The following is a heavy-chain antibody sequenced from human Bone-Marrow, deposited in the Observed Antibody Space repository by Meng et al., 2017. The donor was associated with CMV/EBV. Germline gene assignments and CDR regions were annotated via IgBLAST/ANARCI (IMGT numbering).Heavy chain of an antibody. J-gene: IGHJ4*02. CDR3: ARGWLGIGH. CDR2: INSDGSST. CDR1: GFTFDDYA. Sequence: GGSLRLSCAASGFTFDDYAMHWVRQAPGKGLVWVSRINSDGSSTSYADSVKGRFTISRDNAKNTLYLQMNSLRAEDTAVYYCARGWLGIGHWGQGTLVTVSS. D-gene: IGHD1-26*01. V-gene: IGHV3-74*01.